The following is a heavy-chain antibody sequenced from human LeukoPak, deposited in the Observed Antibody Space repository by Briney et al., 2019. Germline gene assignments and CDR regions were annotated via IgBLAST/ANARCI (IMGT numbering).Heavy chain of an antibody. CDR1: GFTFRDYY. CDR3: ARDSLTYYYDSSGFLLGY. D-gene: IGHD3-22*01. CDR2: ISSSGSTI. V-gene: IGHV3-11*01. Sequence: GGSLRLSCAASGFTFRDYYMSWIRQAPGKGLEWVSYISSSGSTIYYADSVKGRFTISRDNAKNSLYLQMNSMRAEDTAVYYCARDSLTYYYDSSGFLLGYWGQGTLVTVSS. J-gene: IGHJ4*02.